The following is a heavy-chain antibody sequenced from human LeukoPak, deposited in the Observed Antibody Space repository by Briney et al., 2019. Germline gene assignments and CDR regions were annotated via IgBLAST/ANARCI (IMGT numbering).Heavy chain of an antibody. CDR3: ARAIAVAGPYYFDY. CDR2: IWFDGGKI. V-gene: IGHV3-33*01. J-gene: IGHJ4*02. D-gene: IGHD6-19*01. Sequence: GGSLRLSCAASGFPFSSYVMHWLRQTPGKGLEWVAVIWFDGGKIYYADSVKGRFTISRDNSKNTLYLQVNSLRAEDTAVYHCARAIAVAGPYYFDYWGQGTLVTVSS. CDR1: GFPFSSYV.